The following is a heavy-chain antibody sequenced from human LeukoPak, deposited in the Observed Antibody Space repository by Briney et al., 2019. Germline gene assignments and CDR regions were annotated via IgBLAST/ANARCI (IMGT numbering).Heavy chain of an antibody. J-gene: IGHJ4*02. CDR1: GYTFTSYY. D-gene: IGHD3-3*01. Sequence: ASVKVSCKASGYTFTSYYMHWVRQAPGQGRDWMGIINPSGGSTSYAQKFQGRVTMTRDTSTNTVYMELSSLRSEDTAVYYCAREFGYDFWSGYFSDYWGQGPLVTVSS. CDR3: AREFGYDFWSGYFSDY. V-gene: IGHV1-46*01. CDR2: INPSGGST.